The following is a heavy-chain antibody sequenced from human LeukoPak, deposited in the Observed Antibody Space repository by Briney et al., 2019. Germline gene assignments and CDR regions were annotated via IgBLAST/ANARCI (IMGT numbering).Heavy chain of an antibody. CDR3: ANGNRCTSPNCLGYYYFYMDV. CDR1: GFTFSNYA. V-gene: IGHV3-23*01. J-gene: IGHJ6*03. CDR2: FSGSGGTT. D-gene: IGHD2-8*01. Sequence: PGGSLRLSCAASGFTFSNYAMNWVRQAPGRGLEWVSGFSGSGGTTYYADSVKGRFTISRDNSKNTLYLQMNSLRVEDTAVYYCANGNRCTSPNCLGYYYFYMDVRGKGTTVTVSS.